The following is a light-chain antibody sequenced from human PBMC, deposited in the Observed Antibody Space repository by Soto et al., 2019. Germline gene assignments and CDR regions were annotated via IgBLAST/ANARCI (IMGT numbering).Light chain of an antibody. CDR3: QQANSFRPN. CDR2: AAS. V-gene: IGKV1D-12*01. J-gene: IGKJ5*01. Sequence: DIKMTQSPSSVSASVGDRVTITCRASQGISSWLGWYQQKPGKAPKLLIYAASSLQSGVPSRFSGSGSGTDFILTISSLQPEDFATYYCQQANSFRPNFGQGTRLEIK. CDR1: QGISSW.